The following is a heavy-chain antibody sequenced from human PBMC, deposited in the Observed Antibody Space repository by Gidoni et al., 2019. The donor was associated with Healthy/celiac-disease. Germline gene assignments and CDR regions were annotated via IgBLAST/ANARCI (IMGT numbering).Heavy chain of an antibody. D-gene: IGHD4-4*01. CDR2: INAGNGNT. J-gene: IGHJ5*02. Sequence: QVQLVQSGAEVKKPGASVQVSCKASGSTFTSYAMHWVRQAPGQRLEWMGWINAGNGNTKYSQKFQGRVTITRDTSASTAYMELSSLRSEDTAVYYCARDFYDYSFWFDPWGQGTLVTVSS. CDR3: ARDFYDYSFWFDP. CDR1: GSTFTSYA. V-gene: IGHV1-3*01.